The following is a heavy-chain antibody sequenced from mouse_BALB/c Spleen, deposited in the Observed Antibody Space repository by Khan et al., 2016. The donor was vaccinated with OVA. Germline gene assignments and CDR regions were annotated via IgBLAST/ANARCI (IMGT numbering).Heavy chain of an antibody. V-gene: IGHV2-6-1*01. Sequence: QLKESGPGLVAPSQSLSITCTISGFSLTNYGVHWVRQPPGKGLEWLVVIWSDGSTTYNSALKSRLTISKDNSKRQVFLKMNSLQTDDTGMYFCARQPYYHYNIMDYWGQGTSVTVSS. CDR2: IWSDGST. CDR1: GFSLTNYG. J-gene: IGHJ4*01. CDR3: ARQPYYHYNIMDY. D-gene: IGHD2-10*01.